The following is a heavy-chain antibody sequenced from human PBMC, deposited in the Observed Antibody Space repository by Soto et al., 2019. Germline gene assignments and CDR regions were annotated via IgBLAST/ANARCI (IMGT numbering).Heavy chain of an antibody. J-gene: IGHJ1*01. CDR3: ARGHKAGTGYFQN. D-gene: IGHD6-19*01. Sequence: ASVKVSCKASGYTFTSYGISWVRQAPGQGLEWMGWISACNGNTNYAQKFQGRVTITRDTSTSTAYMELSSLRSEDTAVYYCARGHKAGTGYFQNWGQGTLVTVSS. CDR1: GYTFTSYG. CDR2: ISACNGNT. V-gene: IGHV1-18*01.